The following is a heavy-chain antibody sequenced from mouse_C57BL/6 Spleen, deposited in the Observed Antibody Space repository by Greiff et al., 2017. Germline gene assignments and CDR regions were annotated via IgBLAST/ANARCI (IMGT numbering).Heavy chain of an antibody. CDR2: IYPGDGDT. CDR3: ARKGCSNEWYFDV. V-gene: IGHV1-80*01. D-gene: IGHD3-3*01. CDR1: GYAFSSYW. Sequence: VQLQQSGAELVKPGASVKISCKASGYAFSSYWMNWVKQRPGQGLEWIGQIYPGDGDTNYNGKFKGKATLTADKSSSTAYMQLSSLTSEDSAVYFCARKGCSNEWYFDVWGTGTTVTVSS. J-gene: IGHJ1*03.